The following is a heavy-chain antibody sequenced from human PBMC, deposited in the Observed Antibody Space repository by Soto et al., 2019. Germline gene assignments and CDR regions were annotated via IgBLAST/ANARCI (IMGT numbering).Heavy chain of an antibody. CDR2: IYYSGST. D-gene: IGHD5-18*01. V-gene: IGHV4-59*01. J-gene: IGHJ6*02. CDR3: ASTGYSYGLDYYYYGMDV. CDR1: GGSISSYY. Sequence: SETLSLTCTVSGGSISSYYWSWIRQPPGKGLEWIGYIYYSGSTNYNPSLKSRVTISVDTSKNQFSLKLSSVTAADTAVYYCASTGYSYGLDYYYYGMDVWGQGTTVTVS.